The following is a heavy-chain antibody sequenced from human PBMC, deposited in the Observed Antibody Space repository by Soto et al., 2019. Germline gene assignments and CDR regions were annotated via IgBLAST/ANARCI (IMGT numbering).Heavy chain of an antibody. Sequence: PGESLKISCKGSGYSFTNYWISWVRQMPGKGLEWMGRIDPTDSYTDYSPSFQGHVTISDDKSISTAYLQWSSLKASDTAIYYCARHQAVAGALTIDQWGQGSLVTVSS. CDR2: IDPTDSYT. V-gene: IGHV5-10-1*01. D-gene: IGHD6-19*01. CDR1: GYSFTNYW. J-gene: IGHJ4*02. CDR3: ARHQAVAGALTIDQ.